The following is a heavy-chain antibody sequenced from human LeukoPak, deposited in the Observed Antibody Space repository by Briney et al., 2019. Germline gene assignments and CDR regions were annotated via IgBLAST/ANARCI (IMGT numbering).Heavy chain of an antibody. CDR3: AREGYYGDYSYYFDY. CDR2: INTNTGNP. D-gene: IGHD4-17*01. J-gene: IGHJ4*02. Sequence: ASVKVSCKASGYTFTSYGISWVRQAPGQGLEWMGWINTNTGNPTYAQGFTGRFVFSLDTSVSTAYLQISSLKAEDTAVYYCAREGYYGDYSYYFDYWGQGTLVTVSS. CDR1: GYTFTSYG. V-gene: IGHV7-4-1*02.